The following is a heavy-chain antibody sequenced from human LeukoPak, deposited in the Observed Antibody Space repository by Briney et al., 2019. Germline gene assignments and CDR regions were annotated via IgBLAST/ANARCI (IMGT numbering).Heavy chain of an antibody. CDR2: IYWNDDK. CDR1: GFSLSTSGVG. V-gene: IGHV2-5*01. Sequence: ESGPTLVNPTQTLTLTCTFSGFSLSTSGVGVGWIRQPPGKALEWLALIYWNDDKRYSPSLKSRLTITKDTSKNQVVLTMTNMDPVDTGTYYCAHASYYDFWSGYYTFHFDYWGQGTLVTVSS. CDR3: AHASYYDFWSGYYTFHFDY. J-gene: IGHJ4*02. D-gene: IGHD3-3*01.